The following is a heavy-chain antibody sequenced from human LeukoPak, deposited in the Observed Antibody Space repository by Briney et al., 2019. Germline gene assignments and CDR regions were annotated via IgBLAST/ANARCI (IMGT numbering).Heavy chain of an antibody. D-gene: IGHD3-22*01. J-gene: IGHJ5*02. Sequence: SETLSLTCTVSGGSISSGSYYWSWIRQPAGKGLEWIGRIYTSGSTNYNPSLKSRVTISVDTSKNQFSLKLCSVTAADTAVYYCARDRPAYYYDSSGYPWGQGTLVTVSS. CDR1: GGSISSGSYY. CDR2: IYTSGST. CDR3: ARDRPAYYYDSSGYP. V-gene: IGHV4-61*02.